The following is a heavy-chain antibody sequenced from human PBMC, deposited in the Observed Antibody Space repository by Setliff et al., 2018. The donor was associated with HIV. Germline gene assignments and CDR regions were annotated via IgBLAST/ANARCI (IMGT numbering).Heavy chain of an antibody. CDR1: GGSIGSDDYY. J-gene: IGHJ4*02. CDR2: IFYTGNT. D-gene: IGHD3-22*01. V-gene: IGHV4-30-4*08. Sequence: PSETLSLTCTVSGGSIGSDDYYWTWIRQPPGKGLELIGYIFYTGNTYYSPSLENRLTISVDTSKNQFSLKLRSVTAADTAVYYCARNAYESNGYKLIDYWGQGTLVTVSS. CDR3: ARNAYESNGYKLIDY.